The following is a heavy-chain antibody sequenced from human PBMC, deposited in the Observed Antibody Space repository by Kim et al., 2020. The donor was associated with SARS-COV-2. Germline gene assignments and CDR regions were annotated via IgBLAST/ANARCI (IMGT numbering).Heavy chain of an antibody. CDR2: IYYSGST. Sequence: SETLSLTCTVSGGSISSSSYYWGWIRQPPGKGLEWIGSIYYSGSTYYNPSLKSRVTISVDTSKNQFSLTLSSVTAADTAVYYCARQGPTYYYGSGSYDYYYYGMDVWGQGTTVTVSS. J-gene: IGHJ6*02. V-gene: IGHV4-39*01. D-gene: IGHD3-10*01. CDR1: GGSISSSSYY. CDR3: ARQGPTYYYGSGSYDYYYYGMDV.